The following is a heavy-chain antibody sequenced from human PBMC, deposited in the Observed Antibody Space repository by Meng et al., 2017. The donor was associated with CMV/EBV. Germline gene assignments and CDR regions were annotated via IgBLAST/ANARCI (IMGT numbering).Heavy chain of an antibody. J-gene: IGHJ4*02. CDR3: AKRWNYLDY. Sequence: ETLSLTCAASGFTFSTYAMSWVRQAPGKGLEWVSSISGGGGSTYYADSVKGRFTIPRDNSKNTLYLQMNSLRAEDTAVYYCAKRWNYLDYCGQGKMVTVSS. D-gene: IGHD2-15*01. CDR1: GFTFSTYA. V-gene: IGHV3-23*01. CDR2: ISGGGGST.